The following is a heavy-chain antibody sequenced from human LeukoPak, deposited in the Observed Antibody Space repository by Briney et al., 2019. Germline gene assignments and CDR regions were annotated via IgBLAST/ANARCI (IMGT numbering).Heavy chain of an antibody. CDR1: GGSFSGYY. CDR2: ISYSGST. Sequence: SETLSLTCAVYGGSFSGYYWSWIRQPPGKGLEWIGYISYSGSTNYNPSLKSRVTISVDTSKNQFSLRLSSVTAADTAVYYCAREGPKTGVADVRYFDYWGQGTLVTVSS. D-gene: IGHD2-15*01. CDR3: AREGPKTGVADVRYFDY. J-gene: IGHJ4*02. V-gene: IGHV4-59*01.